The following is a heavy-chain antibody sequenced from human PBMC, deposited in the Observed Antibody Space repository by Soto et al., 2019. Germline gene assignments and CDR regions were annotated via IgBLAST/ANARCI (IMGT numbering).Heavy chain of an antibody. CDR2: ISVSGGST. CDR1: GFTFSSYA. J-gene: IGHJ4*02. V-gene: IGHV3-23*01. D-gene: IGHD2-21*02. Sequence: GGSLRLSCAASGFTFSSYAMSWVRQAPGKGLEWVSAISVSGGSTYYADSVKGRFTISRDNSKNTLYLQMNSLRAEDTAVYYCAKANCGGDCAFHYYFDYWGQGTLVTVSS. CDR3: AKANCGGDCAFHYYFDY.